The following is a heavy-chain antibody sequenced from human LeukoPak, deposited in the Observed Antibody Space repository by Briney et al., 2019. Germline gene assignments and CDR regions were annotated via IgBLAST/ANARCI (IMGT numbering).Heavy chain of an antibody. Sequence: GGSLRLSCAASGFNFSSYGIHWVRQAPGKGLEWVAVISYDGSNKYYADSVKGRFTISRDNYKNTLYLQMNSLRAEDTAVYYCAKDRRGYTYNFDYWGQGTLVTVSS. J-gene: IGHJ4*02. CDR1: GFNFSSYG. D-gene: IGHD5-18*01. CDR3: AKDRRGYTYNFDY. CDR2: ISYDGSNK. V-gene: IGHV3-30*18.